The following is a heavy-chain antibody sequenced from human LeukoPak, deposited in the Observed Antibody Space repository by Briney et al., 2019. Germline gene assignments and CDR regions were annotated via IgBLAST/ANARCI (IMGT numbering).Heavy chain of an antibody. Sequence: ASVKVSCKASGYIFTHYYIHWVRQAPGQGLEWMGWINPNSGGTNYAQKFQGRVTMTRDTSISTAYMDLSRLRSDDAAVYYCSRDSGDGDYVDMDVWGEGTTVTISS. CDR2: INPNSGGT. D-gene: IGHD4-17*01. J-gene: IGHJ6*03. V-gene: IGHV1-2*02. CDR3: SRDSGDGDYVDMDV. CDR1: GYIFTHYY.